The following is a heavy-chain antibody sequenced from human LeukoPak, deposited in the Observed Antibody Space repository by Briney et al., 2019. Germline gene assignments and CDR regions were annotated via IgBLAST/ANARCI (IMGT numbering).Heavy chain of an antibody. CDR2: IYYSGRT. V-gene: IGHV4-59*08. D-gene: IGHD2-15*01. CDR3: ARGYCSGGTCYGYFDL. J-gene: IGHJ2*01. Sequence: SGGSLRLSCAASGFTFTTYAMPWVRQPPGKGLEWIGYIYYSGRTNYNPSLKSRVTISVDTSKNQFSLKLRSVTAADTAVYYCARGYCSGGTCYGYFDLWGRGTLVTVSS. CDR1: GFTFTTYA.